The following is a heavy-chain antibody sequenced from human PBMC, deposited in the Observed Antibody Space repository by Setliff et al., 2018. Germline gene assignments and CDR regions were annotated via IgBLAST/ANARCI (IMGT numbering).Heavy chain of an antibody. CDR2: IKPNTGGT. D-gene: IGHD1-1*01. Sequence: ASVKVSCKASGYTFTGHYLHWVRQAPGQGLEWMGRIKPNTGGTTYAQKFLGRVTMTGVTSINTTYMELSGLRSDDTAVYYCARGRKYRAVYFFDYWGQGALVTVSS. CDR1: GYTFTGHY. V-gene: IGHV1-2*06. CDR3: ARGRKYRAVYFFDY. J-gene: IGHJ4*02.